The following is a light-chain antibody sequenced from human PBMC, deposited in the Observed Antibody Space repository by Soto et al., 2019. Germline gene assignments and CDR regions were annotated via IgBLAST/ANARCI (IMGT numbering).Light chain of an antibody. CDR2: GAS. CDR1: QSVSSSY. J-gene: IGKJ3*01. V-gene: IGKV3-20*01. CDR3: QPYGSSPRFT. Sequence: EIELTQSPGTLSLYPGERATLSCRASQSVSSSYLAWYQKKPGQAPRLLIYGASSRATGIPDRFSGSGSGTDFTLTISRLEPEDFAVYYCQPYGSSPRFTFGPGTKVDI.